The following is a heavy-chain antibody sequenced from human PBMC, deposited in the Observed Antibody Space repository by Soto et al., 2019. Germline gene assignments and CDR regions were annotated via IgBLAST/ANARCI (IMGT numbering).Heavy chain of an antibody. CDR1: GGTFSSYT. V-gene: IGHV1-69*02. CDR2: IIPILGIA. D-gene: IGHD1-20*01. J-gene: IGHJ4*02. CDR3: ASDGYNWNDVNY. Sequence: QVQLVQSGAEVKKPGSSVKVSCKASGGTFSSYTISWVRQAPGQGLEWMGRIIPILGIANYAQKFQGRVTITADNSTSTAYMELSSLRSEDTAVYYCASDGYNWNDVNYWGQGTLVTVSS.